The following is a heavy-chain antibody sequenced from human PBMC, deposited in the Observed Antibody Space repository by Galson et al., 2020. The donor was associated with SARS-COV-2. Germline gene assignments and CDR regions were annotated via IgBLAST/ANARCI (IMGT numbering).Heavy chain of an antibody. J-gene: IGHJ6*02. Sequence: TGGSLRLSCAASGFIFSSYWMHWVRQAPGKGLVWVSRIKSDGSSTNYADSVKGRFTISRDNAKNTLYLQMNSLRAEDTAVYYCAHIRDYYYGVDVWGQGTTVTVSS. CDR2: IKSDGSST. CDR1: GFIFSSYW. V-gene: IGHV3-74*01. CDR3: AHIRDYYYGVDV. D-gene: IGHD1-20*01.